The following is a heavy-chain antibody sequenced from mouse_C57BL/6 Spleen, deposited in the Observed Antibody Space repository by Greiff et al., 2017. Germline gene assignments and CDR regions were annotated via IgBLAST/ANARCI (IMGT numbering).Heavy chain of an antibody. CDR1: GYAFSSSW. Sequence: QVQLQQSGPELVKPGASVKISCKASGYAFSSSWMNWVKQRPGKGLEWIGRIYPGDGDTNYNGKFKGKATLTADKSSSTAYMQLSSLTSEDSAVYFCARYSRLGRGDYFDYWGQGTTLTVSS. J-gene: IGHJ2*01. V-gene: IGHV1-82*01. CDR2: IYPGDGDT. CDR3: ARYSRLGRGDYFDY. D-gene: IGHD4-1*01.